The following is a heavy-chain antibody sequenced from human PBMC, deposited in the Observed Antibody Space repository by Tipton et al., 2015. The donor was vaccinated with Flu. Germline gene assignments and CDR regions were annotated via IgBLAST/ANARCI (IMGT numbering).Heavy chain of an antibody. CDR3: ASGGRRDY. J-gene: IGHJ4*02. CDR2: ISADTGNT. V-gene: IGHV1-3*01. CDR1: GYSFTSYA. Sequence: QLVQSGAEVKKPGASVKVSCLASGYSFTSYAIHWVRQAPGQRLEWMGWISADTGNTRYSQKFQGRLTITRDTSATTAYMELSSLRSEDTAVHYCASGGRRDYWGQGTLVTVSS. D-gene: IGHD3-16*01.